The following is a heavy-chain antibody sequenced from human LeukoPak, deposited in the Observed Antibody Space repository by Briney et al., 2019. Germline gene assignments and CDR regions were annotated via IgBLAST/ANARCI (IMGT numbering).Heavy chain of an antibody. Sequence: SETLSLTCTASGGSISSGSYYWSWIRQPAGKGLEWIGRMDISGSTNYNPSLKSRVTISVDTSKNQFSLKLSSVTAADTAVYYCARLGGYLYYYYYYMDVWGKGTTVTISS. J-gene: IGHJ6*03. CDR2: MDISGST. D-gene: IGHD3-10*01. CDR3: ARLGGYLYYYYYYMDV. V-gene: IGHV4-61*02. CDR1: GGSISSGSYY.